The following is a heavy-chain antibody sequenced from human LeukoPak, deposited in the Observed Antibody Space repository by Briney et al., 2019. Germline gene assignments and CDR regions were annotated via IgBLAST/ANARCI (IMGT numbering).Heavy chain of an antibody. Sequence: KTGGSLRLSCAVSGFTVSSNYMCWVRQAPGKGLEWVSVIYGGGTRNYADSVKGRFTISRDNSKNTLYLQMNSLRAEDTAVYYCARDPEYGAADYWGQGTLSTVSS. CDR2: IYGGGTR. J-gene: IGHJ4*02. CDR3: ARDPEYGAADY. CDR1: GFTVSSNY. V-gene: IGHV3-53*01. D-gene: IGHD1-26*01.